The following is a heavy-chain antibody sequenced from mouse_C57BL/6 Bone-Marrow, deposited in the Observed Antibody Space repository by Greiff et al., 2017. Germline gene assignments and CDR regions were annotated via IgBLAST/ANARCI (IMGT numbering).Heavy chain of an antibody. Sequence: EVKLQESGEGLVKPGGSLKLSCAASGFTFSSYAMSWVRQTPEKRLEWVAYISSGGDYIYYADTVKGRFTISRDNARNTLYLQMSSLKSEDTAMYYCNLPYYYGSSYGFAYWGQGTLVTVSA. CDR1: GFTFSSYA. J-gene: IGHJ3*01. V-gene: IGHV5-9-1*02. CDR2: ISSGGDYI. D-gene: IGHD1-1*01. CDR3: NLPYYYGSSYGFAY.